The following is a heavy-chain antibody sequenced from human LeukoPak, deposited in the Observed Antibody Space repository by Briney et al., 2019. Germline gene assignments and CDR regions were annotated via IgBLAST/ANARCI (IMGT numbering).Heavy chain of an antibody. CDR2: INPSGGST. J-gene: IGHJ4*02. D-gene: IGHD5-18*01. V-gene: IGHV1-46*01. CDR1: GYTFTSYY. CDR3: ARDRGVETTPGAPLYYFDY. Sequence: ASVKVSCKASGYTFTSYYIQWVRQAPGQGLEWMGIINPSGGSTSYAQKFQGRVTMTRDMSTSTVYMELSSLRSEDTAVYYCARDRGVETTPGAPLYYFDYWGQGTLVTVSS.